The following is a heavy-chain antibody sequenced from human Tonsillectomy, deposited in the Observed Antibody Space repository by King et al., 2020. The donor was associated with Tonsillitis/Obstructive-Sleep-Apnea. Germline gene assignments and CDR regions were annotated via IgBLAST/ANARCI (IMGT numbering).Heavy chain of an antibody. CDR3: ARRRDVVVPAAIAGWFDP. CDR1: GYSFSEYW. Sequence: ESQLVQSGAEVKKPGESLKISCKGSGYSFSEYWIAWVRQMPGKGLEWMGIIYPDDSDTRYSPSFQGQVTMSVDKSISTAYLQWSSLKASDTAIYYCARRRDVVVPAAIAGWFDPWGQGTLVTVSS. CDR2: IYPDDSDT. V-gene: IGHV5-51*01. J-gene: IGHJ5*02. D-gene: IGHD2-2*02.